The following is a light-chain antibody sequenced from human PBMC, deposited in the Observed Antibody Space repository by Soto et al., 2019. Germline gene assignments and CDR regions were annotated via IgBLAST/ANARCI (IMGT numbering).Light chain of an antibody. CDR2: DAS. Sequence: DIQMTQAPSTLSASVGGRVTITFRASQSISYWLAWYQQKPGKAPNLLIYDASNLESGVPSRFSGSGFGTEFTLTISSLQPDDFATYYCQQYNSYSWTFGQGTKVDI. V-gene: IGKV1-5*01. J-gene: IGKJ1*01. CDR3: QQYNSYSWT. CDR1: QSISYW.